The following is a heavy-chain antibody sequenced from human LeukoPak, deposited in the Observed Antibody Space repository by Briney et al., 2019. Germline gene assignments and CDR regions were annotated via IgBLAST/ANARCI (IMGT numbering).Heavy chain of an antibody. Sequence: ASMKVSCKASGYTFTSYGISWVRLAPGQGLEWMGWISAYNGNTNCAQKLQGRVTMTTDTSTSTAYMELRSLRSDDTAVYYCARGARIAYYDFWSGYYNNWFDPWGQGTLVTVSS. CDR1: GYTFTSYG. J-gene: IGHJ5*02. D-gene: IGHD3-3*01. V-gene: IGHV1-18*01. CDR3: ARGARIAYYDFWSGYYNNWFDP. CDR2: ISAYNGNT.